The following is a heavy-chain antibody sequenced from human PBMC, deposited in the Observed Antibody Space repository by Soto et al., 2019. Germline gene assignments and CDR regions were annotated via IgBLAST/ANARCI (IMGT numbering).Heavy chain of an antibody. V-gene: IGHV3-33*01. CDR2: IWYDGGNK. J-gene: IGHJ6*02. D-gene: IGHD1-26*01. Sequence: QVQLVESGGGVVQPGRSLRLSCAASGFTFSSHGMHWVRQAPDKGLERVAIIWYDGGNKYYTDSVKGRFTISRDNSRNTLYRHMNSLRVEDTAVYYCARDRRKFTGRHQRVTSDSHGMDVWGQGTTVTVSS. CDR1: GFTFSSHG. CDR3: ARDRRKFTGRHQRVTSDSHGMDV.